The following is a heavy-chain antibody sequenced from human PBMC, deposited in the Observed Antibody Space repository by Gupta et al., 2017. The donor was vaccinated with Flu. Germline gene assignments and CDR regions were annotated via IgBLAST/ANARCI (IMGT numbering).Heavy chain of an antibody. CDR1: GGSISSGGYY. D-gene: IGHD4-23*01. Sequence: QVQLQESGPGLVKPSQTLSLTCTVPGGSISSGGYYWGWIRQHPGKGLEWIGYIYYSGGTYYNPSLKSRVTISVDTSKNQFSLKLSSVTAADTGVYYCARDGGYGGNLFDYWGQGTLVTVSS. J-gene: IGHJ4*02. CDR2: IYYSGGT. CDR3: ARDGGYGGNLFDY. V-gene: IGHV4-31*03.